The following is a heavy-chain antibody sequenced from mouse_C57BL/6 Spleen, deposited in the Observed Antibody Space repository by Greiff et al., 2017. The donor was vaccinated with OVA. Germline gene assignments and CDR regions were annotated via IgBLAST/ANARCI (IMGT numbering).Heavy chain of an antibody. Sequence: QVQLQQPGAELVKPGASVKLSCKASGYTFTSYWMHWVQQRPGRGLEWIGRIDPNGGGTNYNEKFKSKATLSVDKPSSTAYLQLSSLKSEDSAVFYGERSDGYYADWGQGTTLTVSS. D-gene: IGHD2-3*01. CDR2: IDPNGGGT. CDR3: ERSDGYYAD. J-gene: IGHJ2*01. V-gene: IGHV1-72*01. CDR1: GYTFTSYW.